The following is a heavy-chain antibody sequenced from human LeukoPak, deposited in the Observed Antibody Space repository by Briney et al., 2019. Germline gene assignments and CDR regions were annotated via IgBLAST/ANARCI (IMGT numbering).Heavy chain of an antibody. D-gene: IGHD4-17*01. CDR3: ARHNDDYGDSAEYFQH. V-gene: IGHV4-39*01. CDR1: GFTLSSYA. CDR2: IYYSGST. J-gene: IGHJ1*01. Sequence: PGGSLRLSCAASGFTLSSYAMSWVRQPPGKGLEWIGSIYYSGSTYYNPSLKSRVTISVDTSKNQFSLKLSSVTAADTAVYYCARHNDDYGDSAEYFQHWGQGTLVTVSS.